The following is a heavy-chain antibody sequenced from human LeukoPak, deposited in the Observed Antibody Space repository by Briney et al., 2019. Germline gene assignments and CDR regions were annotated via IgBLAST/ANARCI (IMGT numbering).Heavy chain of an antibody. CDR3: ARDRHGGGFDP. CDR1: GFTFSSNW. Sequence: SGGSLRLSCAASGFTFSSNWMSWVRQAPGKGLEWVANINQYESEKYYVDSVKGRFTISRDNAKNSLYLQMNSLRAEDTAVYYCARDRHGGGFDPWGQGTLVTVSS. D-gene: IGHD4-23*01. V-gene: IGHV3-7*01. J-gene: IGHJ5*02. CDR2: INQYESEK.